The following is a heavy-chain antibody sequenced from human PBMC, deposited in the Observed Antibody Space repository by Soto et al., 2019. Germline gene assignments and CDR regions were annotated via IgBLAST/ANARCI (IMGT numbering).Heavy chain of an antibody. CDR1: GDSMTRGSYY. D-gene: IGHD3-3*01. CDR3: ARRLGFGNGYFTAPMDV. V-gene: IGHV4-39*02. CDR2: FYYTGST. J-gene: IGHJ6*04. Sequence: PSETLSLTCVVSGDSMTRGSYYWAWIRQPPGKGLEWIGSFYYTGSTNYNPSLKSRVTVSADTSNNHFSLRLTSVTAADTAVYYCARRLGFGNGYFTAPMDVWGKGTTVTVSS.